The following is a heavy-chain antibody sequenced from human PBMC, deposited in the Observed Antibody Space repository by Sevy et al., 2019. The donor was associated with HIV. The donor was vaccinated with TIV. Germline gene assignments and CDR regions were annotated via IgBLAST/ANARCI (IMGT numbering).Heavy chain of an antibody. D-gene: IGHD6-13*01. CDR1: GFTFSNAW. V-gene: IGHV3-15*01. CDR3: TTASWSQEDYYNY. Sequence: GGSLRLSCAASGFTFSNAWMSWVRQAPGKGLEWVGRIKGKIYDGTIDYAAPVKGRFSISRDHSKNTLYLQMNSMKTADTAVYYCTTASWSQEDYYNYWGQGTLVTVSS. CDR2: IKGKIYDGTI. J-gene: IGHJ4*02.